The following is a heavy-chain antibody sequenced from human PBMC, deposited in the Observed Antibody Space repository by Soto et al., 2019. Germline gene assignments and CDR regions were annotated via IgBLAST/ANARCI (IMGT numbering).Heavy chain of an antibody. Sequence: SETLSLTCAFYGGSFSGYYWSWIRQPPGKGLEWIGEINHSGSTNYNPSLKSRVTISVDTSKNQFSLKLSSVTAADTAVYYCARHGGNIVLMVYAIYYWGQGTLVTVSS. CDR3: ARHGGNIVLMVYAIYY. D-gene: IGHD2-8*01. CDR1: GGSFSGYY. CDR2: INHSGST. J-gene: IGHJ4*02. V-gene: IGHV4-34*01.